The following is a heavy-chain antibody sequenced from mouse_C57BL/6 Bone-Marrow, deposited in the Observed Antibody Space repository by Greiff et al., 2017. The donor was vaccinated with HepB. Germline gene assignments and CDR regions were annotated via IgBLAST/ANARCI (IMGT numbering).Heavy chain of an antibody. CDR3: ARGDYYGSSYVAY. V-gene: IGHV5-4*03. CDR2: ISDGGSYT. D-gene: IGHD1-1*01. CDR1: GFTFSSYA. J-gene: IGHJ3*01. Sequence: EVKLMESGGGLVKPGGSLKLSCAASGFTFSSYAMSWVRQTPEKRLEWVATISDGGSYTYYPDNVKGRFTISRDTAKNNLYLQMSHLKSEDTAMYYCARGDYYGSSYVAYWGQGTLVTVSA.